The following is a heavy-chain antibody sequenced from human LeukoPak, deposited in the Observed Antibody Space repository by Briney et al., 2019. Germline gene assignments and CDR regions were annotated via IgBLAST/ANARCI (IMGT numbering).Heavy chain of an antibody. CDR1: GGSISSSSYY. CDR3: ARERKIAGGDAFDI. Sequence: SETLSLTCTVSGGSISSSSYYWGWIRQPPGKGLEWIGEINHSGSTYYNPSLKSRVTISVDTSKNQFSLKLSSVTAADTAVYYCARERKIAGGDAFDIWGQGTMVTVSS. D-gene: IGHD1-14*01. CDR2: INHSGST. J-gene: IGHJ3*02. V-gene: IGHV4-39*07.